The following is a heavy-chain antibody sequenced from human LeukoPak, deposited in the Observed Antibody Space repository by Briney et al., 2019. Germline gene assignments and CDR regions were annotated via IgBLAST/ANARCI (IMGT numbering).Heavy chain of an antibody. CDR3: ARARIAAPLLDY. Sequence: PGGSLRLSCAASGFTISTYWMSWVRQTPGKGLEWVSYISDHGKSRNYGDSVKGRFANSRDNAKNSLYLQMNSLRVEDTAVYFCARARIAAPLLDYWGQGSLVTVSS. CDR2: ISDHGKSR. CDR1: GFTISTYW. V-gene: IGHV3-48*03. D-gene: IGHD6-13*01. J-gene: IGHJ4*02.